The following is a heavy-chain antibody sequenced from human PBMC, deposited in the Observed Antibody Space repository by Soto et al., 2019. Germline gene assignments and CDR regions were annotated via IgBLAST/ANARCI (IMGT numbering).Heavy chain of an antibody. CDR3: ARGRGSRGYYYRAHFDY. V-gene: IGHV4-30-4*01. CDR2: IYYSGSP. Sequence: PSETLSLTCTVSGGSISSGDSYWSWIRQPPGKGLEWIGYIYYSGSPYYTPSLKSRDTISVDTSKNKFSPKLSSGTAADTAVYFCARGRGSRGYYYRAHFDYWGQGTLVNVSS. CDR1: GGSISSGDSY. J-gene: IGHJ4*02. D-gene: IGHD3-22*01.